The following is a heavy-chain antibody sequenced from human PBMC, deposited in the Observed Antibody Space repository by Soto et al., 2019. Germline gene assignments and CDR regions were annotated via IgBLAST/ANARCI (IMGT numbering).Heavy chain of an antibody. CDR3: ARDGGGSSWYYYYYGMDV. Sequence: ASVKVSCKASGYTFTGYYMHWVRQAPGQGLEWMGWINPNSGGTNYAQKFQGWVTMTRDTSISTAYMELSRLRSDDTAVYYCARDGGGSSWYYYYYGMDVWGQGTMVTV. CDR2: INPNSGGT. J-gene: IGHJ6*02. V-gene: IGHV1-2*04. CDR1: GYTFTGYY. D-gene: IGHD6-13*01.